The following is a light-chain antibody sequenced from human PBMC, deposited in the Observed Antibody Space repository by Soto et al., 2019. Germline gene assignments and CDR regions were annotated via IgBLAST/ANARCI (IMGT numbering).Light chain of an antibody. J-gene: IGKJ2*01. CDR1: QSLLHSDGNTY. Sequence: DIVMTQTPLSSPVTLGQPASISCRSSQSLLHSDGNTYLSWLQQRPGQPPRLLIFKIFNRFTGVPDRFSGSGAGTDFTLKISRVEAEDVGVYYCMQATQFPHTVGQGTKLEIK. CDR3: MQATQFPHT. V-gene: IGKV2-24*01. CDR2: KIF.